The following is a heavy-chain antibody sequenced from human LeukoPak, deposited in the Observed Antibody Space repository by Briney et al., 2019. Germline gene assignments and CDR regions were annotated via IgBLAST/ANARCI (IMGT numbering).Heavy chain of an antibody. Sequence: SETLSLTCGVYGETFSGYHWTWIRQAPGKGLEWMGEIYYSGNTNCIASLKSRVTMSIDTSKNQFSLKLRSVTAADTAVYYCARGRFVLAMNAQPLYNWFDPWGQGTLVTVSS. J-gene: IGHJ5*02. CDR2: IYYSGNT. V-gene: IGHV4-34*01. D-gene: IGHD4/OR15-4a*01. CDR3: ARGRFVLAMNAQPLYNWFDP. CDR1: GETFSGYH.